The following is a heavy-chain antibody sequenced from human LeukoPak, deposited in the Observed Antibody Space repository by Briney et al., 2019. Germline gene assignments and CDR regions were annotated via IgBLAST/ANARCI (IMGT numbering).Heavy chain of an antibody. V-gene: IGHV3-9*03. CDR3: AKGGYSSGWYEYGSDWFDP. D-gene: IGHD6-19*01. Sequence: GRSLRLSCAASGFTFDDYAMHWVRQAPGKGLEWVSGISWNSGSIGYADSVKGRFTISRDNAKNSLYLQMNSLRAEDMALYYCAKGGYSSGWYEYGSDWFDPWGQGTLVTVSS. CDR1: GFTFDDYA. J-gene: IGHJ5*02. CDR2: ISWNSGSI.